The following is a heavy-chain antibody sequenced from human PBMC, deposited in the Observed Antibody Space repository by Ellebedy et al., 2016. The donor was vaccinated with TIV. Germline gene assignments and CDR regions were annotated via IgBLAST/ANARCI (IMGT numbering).Heavy chain of an antibody. CDR1: GGSISSYY. J-gene: IGHJ5*02. D-gene: IGHD3-9*01. CDR2: IYYSGST. CDR3: ARHAPYYDILTTEMGGWFDP. Sequence: SETLSLTCTVSGGSISSYYWSWIRQPPGKGLEWIGYIYYSGSTNYNPSLKGRVTISVDTSKNQFSLKLSSVTAADTAVYYCARHAPYYDILTTEMGGWFDPWGQGTLVTVSS. V-gene: IGHV4-59*08.